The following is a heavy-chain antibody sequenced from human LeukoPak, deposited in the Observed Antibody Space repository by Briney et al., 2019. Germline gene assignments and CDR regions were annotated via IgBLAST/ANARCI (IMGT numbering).Heavy chain of an antibody. Sequence: SETLSLTCAVYGGSFSGYYWSWIRQPPGKGLEWTGEINHSGSTNYNPSLKSRVTISVDTSKNQFSLKLSSVTAADTAVYYCARGWRYYVSSGYYHDAFDIWGQGTMVTVSS. CDR3: ARGWRYYVSSGYYHDAFDI. CDR1: GGSFSGYY. J-gene: IGHJ3*02. CDR2: INHSGST. D-gene: IGHD3-22*01. V-gene: IGHV4-34*01.